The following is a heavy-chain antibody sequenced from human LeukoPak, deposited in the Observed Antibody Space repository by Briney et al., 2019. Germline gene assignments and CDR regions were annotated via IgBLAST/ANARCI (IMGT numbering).Heavy chain of an antibody. CDR2: ISSSGSTI. V-gene: IGHV3-11*04. Sequence: PGGSLRLSCAASGFTFSDYYMSWIRQAPGKGLEWVSYISSSGSTIYYAGSVKGRFTISRDNARNSLYLQMNSLRAEDTAVYYCARGSYLPWDNWFDPWGQGTLVTVSS. CDR1: GFTFSDYY. J-gene: IGHJ5*02. CDR3: ARGSYLPWDNWFDP. D-gene: IGHD1-26*01.